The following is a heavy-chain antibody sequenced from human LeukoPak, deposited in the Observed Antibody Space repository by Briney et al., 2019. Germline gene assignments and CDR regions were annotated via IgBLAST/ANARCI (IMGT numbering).Heavy chain of an antibody. CDR2: ISYDGSNK. CDR3: AKDNAPRLLAY. Sequence: GGSLRLSCAASGFTFSSYGMHWVRQAPGKGLEWVAVISYDGSNKYYADSVKGRFTISRDNSKNTLYLQMNSLRAEDTAVYYCAKDNAPRLLAYWGQGILVTVSS. V-gene: IGHV3-30*18. J-gene: IGHJ4*02. CDR1: GFTFSSYG. D-gene: IGHD3-22*01.